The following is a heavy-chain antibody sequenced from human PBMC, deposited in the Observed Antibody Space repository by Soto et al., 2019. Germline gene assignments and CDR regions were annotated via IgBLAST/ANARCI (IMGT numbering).Heavy chain of an antibody. J-gene: IGHJ4*02. CDR3: ARHGYYDSSGYYSRY. V-gene: IGHV5-51*01. Sequence: GGALKISCKGSGYSFTSYCIGLVRQVPGEGLELMGIIYPGDSATRYSPSFPGPVTISANTSIRTAYLQWSSLTASDTGMYYCARHGYYDSSGYYSRYWGQGTLVTVSS. D-gene: IGHD3-22*01. CDR2: IYPGDSAT. CDR1: GYSFTSYC.